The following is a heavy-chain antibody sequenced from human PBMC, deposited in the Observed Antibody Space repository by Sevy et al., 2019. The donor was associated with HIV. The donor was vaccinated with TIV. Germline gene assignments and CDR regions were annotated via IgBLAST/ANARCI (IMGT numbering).Heavy chain of an antibody. D-gene: IGHD2-15*01. CDR1: GFTFSDYY. CDR2: ISSSGSTI. CDR3: ARVQVAASGDFDY. J-gene: IGHJ4*02. V-gene: IGHV3-11*01. Sequence: GGSLRLSCAASGFTFSDYYMSWIRQAPGKGLEWVSYISSSGSTIYYADSVKGRFTISRDNAKNSLYLQMNSLRAEDTTVYYCARVQVAASGDFDYWGQGTLVTVSS.